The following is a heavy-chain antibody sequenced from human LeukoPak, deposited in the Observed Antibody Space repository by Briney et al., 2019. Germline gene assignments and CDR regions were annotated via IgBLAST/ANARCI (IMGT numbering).Heavy chain of an antibody. CDR3: AWSASSGWYGGDY. CDR1: SGSFIGDY. J-gene: IGHJ4*02. V-gene: IGHV4-34*01. CDR2: INHIGST. D-gene: IGHD6-19*01. Sequence: PSETLSLTCAVYSGSFIGDYWGWIRQPPGKGLEWIWEINHIGSTNYNSSLKSRVTISLDTSNNHVSLNPNSVTAADTAVYYCAWSASSGWYGGDYWGQGTLVTVSS.